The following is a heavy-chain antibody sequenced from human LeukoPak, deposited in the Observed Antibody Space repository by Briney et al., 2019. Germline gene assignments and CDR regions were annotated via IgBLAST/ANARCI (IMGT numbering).Heavy chain of an antibody. CDR2: ISYDGSDK. D-gene: IGHD2-21*01. CDR3: ARVPDGGGPSFDY. Sequence: PGGSLRLSCAASGFNFRNYGMQWVRQTPGKGLEWVTLISYDGSDKYYADSEKGRFSISRDNFKNPMYLQMNSLRAEDTAGYYCARVPDGGGPSFDYWGQGTLVTVSS. CDR1: GFNFRNYG. J-gene: IGHJ4*02. V-gene: IGHV3-30*03.